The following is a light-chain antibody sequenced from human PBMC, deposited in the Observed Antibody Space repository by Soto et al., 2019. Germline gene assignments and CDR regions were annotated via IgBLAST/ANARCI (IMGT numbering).Light chain of an antibody. CDR1: SSDVGSYNF. V-gene: IGLV2-23*01. Sequence: QSVLTQPASVSGSPGQSITISCIGTSSDVGSYNFVSWYQQHPGKAPKLMIYEGSKRPSGVSSRFSGSKSGNTASLTISGLQAEDEADYHCCSYAGSATLYVFGTGTKVTVL. CDR3: CSYAGSATLYV. CDR2: EGS. J-gene: IGLJ1*01.